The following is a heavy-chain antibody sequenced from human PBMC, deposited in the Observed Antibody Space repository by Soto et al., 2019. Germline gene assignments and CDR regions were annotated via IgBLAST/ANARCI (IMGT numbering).Heavy chain of an antibody. CDR3: ARAFRYNMDV. V-gene: IGHV3-74*01. D-gene: IGHD5-18*01. CDR2: INSDGVST. Sequence: QMVESGGGLVQPGGTLRLSCAASGFTFSDYWMHWVRQAPGKGLVWVSRINSDGVSTTYADSVKGRFTISRDNAKNALYLQINSLRAEDTAVYYCARAFRYNMDVWGQGTTVTVSS. J-gene: IGHJ6*02. CDR1: GFTFSDYW.